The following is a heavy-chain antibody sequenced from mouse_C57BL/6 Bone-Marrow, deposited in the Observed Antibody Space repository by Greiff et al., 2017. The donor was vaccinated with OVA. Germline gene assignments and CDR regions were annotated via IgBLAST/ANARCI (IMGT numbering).Heavy chain of an antibody. CDR1: GFTFSDYY. CDR2: INYDGSST. V-gene: IGHV5-16*01. Sequence: EVKLVESEGGLVQPGSSMKLSCTASGFTFSDYYMAWVRQVPEKGLEWVANINYDGSSTYYLDSLKSRFIISRDNAKNILYLQMSSLKSEDTATYYCARDRDGYPYYYAMDYWGQGTSVTVSS. CDR3: ARDRDGYPYYYAMDY. D-gene: IGHD2-3*01. J-gene: IGHJ4*01.